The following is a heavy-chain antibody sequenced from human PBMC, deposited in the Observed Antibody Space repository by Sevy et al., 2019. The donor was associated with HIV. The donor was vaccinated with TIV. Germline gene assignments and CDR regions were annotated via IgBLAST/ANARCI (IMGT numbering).Heavy chain of an antibody. V-gene: IGHV3-23*01. CDR3: VKVSIFGVGGFYDY. J-gene: IGHJ4*02. D-gene: IGHD3-3*01. CDR2: ISGSGTST. CDR1: GFSFSTYA. Sequence: GGSLRLSCAASGFSFSTYAMTWVRQAPGKGLEWVSGISGSGTSTYYTDSVKGRFTISRDNSKNTVYLQMYNLRAEDTAVYYCVKVSIFGVGGFYDYWGQGTLVTVSS.